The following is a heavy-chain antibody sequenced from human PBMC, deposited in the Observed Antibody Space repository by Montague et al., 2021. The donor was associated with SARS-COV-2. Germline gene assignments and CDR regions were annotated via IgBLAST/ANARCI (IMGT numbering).Heavy chain of an antibody. V-gene: IGHV4-39*01. J-gene: IGHJ6*02. D-gene: IGHD3-10*01. CDR1: GGSISSTSYY. Sequence: SETLSLTCTVSGGSISSTSYYWGWIRQPPGKGLEWIGSISYSGSTYYKSSLKSRVTISVDTSKNQFSLRLSSVTAADTAVYYCARGLRPPSMIRGVSRHVDVWGQGTTVTVSS. CDR3: ARGLRPPSMIRGVSRHVDV. CDR2: ISYSGST.